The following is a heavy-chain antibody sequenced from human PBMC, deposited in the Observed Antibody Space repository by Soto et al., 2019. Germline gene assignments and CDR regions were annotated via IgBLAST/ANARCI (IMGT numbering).Heavy chain of an antibody. Sequence: SETLSLTCTVSGGSISRGGYYWSWIRQNPGKGLEWIGYTYNSVNTYYNPSPKSRVTISVDTSKNQFSLKLTSVTAADTAVYYCARDPAPWGQGTLVTVSS. V-gene: IGHV4-31*03. CDR3: ARDPAP. J-gene: IGHJ5*02. CDR2: TYNSVNT. CDR1: GGSISRGGYY.